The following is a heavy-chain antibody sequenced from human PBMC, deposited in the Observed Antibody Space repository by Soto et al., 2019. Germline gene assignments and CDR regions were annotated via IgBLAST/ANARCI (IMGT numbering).Heavy chain of an antibody. CDR3: NSRSIAAAGAAPDY. V-gene: IGHV3-15*01. CDR2: IKSKTDGGTT. CDR1: GFTFSNAW. D-gene: IGHD6-13*01. Sequence: EVQLVEAGGGLVNPGGSLRLSCAASGFTFSNAWMSWVRQAPGKGLEWVGRIKSKTDGGTTDYAAPVKGRFTISRDDSKNTLYLQINSLRTEDTAVYYCNSRSIAAAGAAPDYWGQGTLVTVSS. J-gene: IGHJ4*02.